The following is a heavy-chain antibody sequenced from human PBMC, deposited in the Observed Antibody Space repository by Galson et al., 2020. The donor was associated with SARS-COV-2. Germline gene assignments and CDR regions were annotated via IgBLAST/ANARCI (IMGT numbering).Heavy chain of an antibody. V-gene: IGHV3-74*01. Sequence: GESLKISCAASGFAFXXXXXXXXXXXXXXGXXWXXXXXXXXXIISYADSVKGRFTISRDKAKNTLYLQMNGLGAEDTAIYYCASYYYDSSGPKAVWGQGSLVTVSS. CDR1: GFAFXXXX. CDR2: XXXXXXII. D-gene: IGHD3-22*01. CDR3: ASYYYDSSGPKAV. J-gene: IGHJ4*02.